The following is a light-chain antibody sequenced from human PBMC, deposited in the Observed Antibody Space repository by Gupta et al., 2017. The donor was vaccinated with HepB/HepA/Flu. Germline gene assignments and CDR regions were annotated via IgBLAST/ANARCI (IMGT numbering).Light chain of an antibody. Sequence: EIVFTQSPATLSLSPGERATLSCRASQSVSRYLAWYQQKPGQAPKLLIYDAANRATGIPARLSGSGSGTDFTLTIISLEPEDFAVYYCQQRSNWPPLTFGGGTKVEIK. CDR1: QSVSRY. J-gene: IGKJ4*02. CDR2: DAA. V-gene: IGKV3-11*01. CDR3: QQRSNWPPLT.